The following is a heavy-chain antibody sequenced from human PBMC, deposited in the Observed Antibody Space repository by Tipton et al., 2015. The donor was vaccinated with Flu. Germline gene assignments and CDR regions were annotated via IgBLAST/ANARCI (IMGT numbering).Heavy chain of an antibody. Sequence: SLRLSCAASGFTFSSYSMNWVRQAPGKGLEWVSSISSSSSYIYYADSVKGRFTISRDNAKNSLYLQMNSLRAEDTAVYYCARVGGGWYGYDYWGQGTLVTVSS. CDR2: ISSSSSYI. CDR1: GFTFSSYS. V-gene: IGHV3-21*01. D-gene: IGHD6-19*01. J-gene: IGHJ4*02. CDR3: ARVGGGWYGYDY.